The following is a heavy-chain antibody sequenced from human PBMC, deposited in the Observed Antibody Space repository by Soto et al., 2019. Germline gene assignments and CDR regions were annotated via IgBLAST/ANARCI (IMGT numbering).Heavy chain of an antibody. CDR2: INAGNGNT. CDR1: GYTFTSYV. Sequence: ASVKVSCKASGYTFTSYVMHWVRQAPGRRLEWMGWINAGNGNTKYSQEFQGRVTITRDTSASTAYMELSNLRSEDTAVYYCARDHCTNGVCYTGSFDYWGQGALVTVSS. J-gene: IGHJ4*02. CDR3: ARDHCTNGVCYTGSFDY. V-gene: IGHV1-3*01. D-gene: IGHD2-8*01.